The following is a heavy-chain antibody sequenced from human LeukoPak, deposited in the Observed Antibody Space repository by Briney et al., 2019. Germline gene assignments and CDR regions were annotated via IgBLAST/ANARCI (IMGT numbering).Heavy chain of an antibody. CDR2: ISGGGGST. V-gene: IGHV3-23*01. J-gene: IGHJ4*02. Sequence: PGGSLRLSCAASGFTFSSYAMSWVRQAPGKGLEWVSAISGGGGSTYYADSVKGRFTISRDNSKNTLYLQMNSLRAEDAAVYYCAKDHHGTVTPYYLDYWGQGTLVTVSS. CDR1: GFTFSSYA. D-gene: IGHD4-17*01. CDR3: AKDHHGTVTPYYLDY.